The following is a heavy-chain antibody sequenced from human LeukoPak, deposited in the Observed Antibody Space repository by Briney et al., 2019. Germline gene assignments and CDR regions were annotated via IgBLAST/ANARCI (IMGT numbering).Heavy chain of an antibody. Sequence: SETLSLTCTVSGDYIRNYYWNWIRQPPGKGLEWIGYISYIGSTNYNPPLDSRVTISLDTSKNQFSLKLRSVTAADTAVYYCASSYTSDWSYYFHYWGQGALVTVSS. CDR3: ASSYTSDWSYYFHY. CDR2: ISYIGST. D-gene: IGHD6-19*01. J-gene: IGHJ4*02. CDR1: GDYIRNYY. V-gene: IGHV4-59*08.